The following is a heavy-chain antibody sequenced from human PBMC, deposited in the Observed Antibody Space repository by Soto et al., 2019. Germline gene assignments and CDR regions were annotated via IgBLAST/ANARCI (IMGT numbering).Heavy chain of an antibody. V-gene: IGHV3-21*01. Sequence: EVQLVESGGGLVKPGGSLRLSCAASGFTFSSYSMNWVRQAPGKGLEWVSSISSSSSYIYYADSVKGRFTISRDNAKNSLYLQMNSLRAEDTAVYYCAREGLAEMNAFDLWGQGTMVTVSS. CDR2: ISSSSSYI. D-gene: IGHD4-17*01. J-gene: IGHJ3*01. CDR3: AREGLAEMNAFDL. CDR1: GFTFSSYS.